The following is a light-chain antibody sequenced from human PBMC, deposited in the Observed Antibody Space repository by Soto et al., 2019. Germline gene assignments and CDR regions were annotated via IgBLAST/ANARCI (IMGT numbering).Light chain of an antibody. J-gene: IGLJ2*01. CDR1: SSDVGGYNY. CDR3: SSFGGSNHVV. CDR2: EVS. Sequence: QSALTQPPSASGSPGQAVTISCTGTSSDVGGYNYVSWYQLHPGKAPKLIIYEVSKRPSGVPDHFSGSKSGNTASLTVSGLQADDEADYYCSSFGGSNHVVFGGGTKLTVL. V-gene: IGLV2-8*01.